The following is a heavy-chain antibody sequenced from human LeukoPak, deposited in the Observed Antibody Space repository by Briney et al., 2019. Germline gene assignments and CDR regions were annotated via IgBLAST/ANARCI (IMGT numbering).Heavy chain of an antibody. J-gene: IGHJ4*02. V-gene: IGHV4-61*02. D-gene: IGHD3-16*01. Sequence: PSETLSLTCTVSGGSISSGNYYWNWIRQPAGKGLEWIGRIYSSVTTYNPSLKSRVSISVDTSKNQFSLRLSSVTAADTAVYYCASLGGFDSWGQGTLVTVSS. CDR1: GGSISSGNYY. CDR2: IYSSVT. CDR3: ASLGGFDS.